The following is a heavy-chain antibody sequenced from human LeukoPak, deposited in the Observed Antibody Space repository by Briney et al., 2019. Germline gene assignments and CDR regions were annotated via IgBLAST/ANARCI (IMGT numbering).Heavy chain of an antibody. D-gene: IGHD6-13*01. J-gene: IGHJ5*02. CDR1: GGSFSGYY. V-gene: IGHV4-34*01. CDR3: ARGAPYSSSWYLDP. CDR2: INHSGST. Sequence: PSETLSLTCAVYGGSFSGYYWSWIRQPPGKGLEWIGEINHSGSTNYNPFLKSRVTISVDTSKNQFSLKLSSVTAADTAVYYCARGAPYSSSWYLDPWGQGTLVTVSS.